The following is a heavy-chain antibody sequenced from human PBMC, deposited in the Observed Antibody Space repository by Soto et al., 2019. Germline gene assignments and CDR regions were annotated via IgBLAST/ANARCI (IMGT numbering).Heavy chain of an antibody. CDR3: AREDVQTGSTPAFDY. CDR1: GYTFTSYA. V-gene: IGHV1-3*01. D-gene: IGHD3-9*01. J-gene: IGHJ4*02. CDR2: INAGNGNT. Sequence: ASVKVSCKASGYTFTSYAMHWVRPAPGQRLEWMGWINAGNGNTKYSQKFQGRVTITRDTSASTAYMELSSLRSEDTAVYYCAREDVQTGSTPAFDYWGQGTLVTVSS.